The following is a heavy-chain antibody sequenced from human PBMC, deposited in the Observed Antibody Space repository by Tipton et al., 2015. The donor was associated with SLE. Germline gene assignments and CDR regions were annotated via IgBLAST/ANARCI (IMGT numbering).Heavy chain of an antibody. V-gene: IGHV4-38-2*01. CDR3: ASGYYDTRDAFDI. Sequence: TLSLTCAVSGYSISSGYYWGWIRQPPGKGLGWIGSIYHSGSTYYNPSLKSRVTISVDTSKNQFSLKLSSVTAADTAVYYCASGYYDTRDAFDIWGQGTMVTVSS. D-gene: IGHD3-22*01. CDR2: IYHSGST. J-gene: IGHJ3*02. CDR1: GYSISSGYY.